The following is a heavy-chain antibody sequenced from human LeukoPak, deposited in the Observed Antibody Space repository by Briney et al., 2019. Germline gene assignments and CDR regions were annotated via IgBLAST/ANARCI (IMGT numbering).Heavy chain of an antibody. J-gene: IGHJ6*02. CDR1: GGSVSSYY. CDR2: INHSGST. CDR3: ARGSPRLEYYYYGMDV. D-gene: IGHD3-3*01. Sequence: SETLSLTCTVSGGSVSSYYWSWIRQPPGKGLEWIGEINHSGSTNYNPSLKSRVTISVDTSKNQFSLKLSSVTAADTAVYYCARGSPRLEYYYYGMDVWGQGTTVTVSS. V-gene: IGHV4-34*01.